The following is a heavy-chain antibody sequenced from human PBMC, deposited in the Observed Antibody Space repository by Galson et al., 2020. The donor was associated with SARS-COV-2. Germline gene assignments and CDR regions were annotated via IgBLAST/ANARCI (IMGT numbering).Heavy chain of an antibody. CDR3: ASHHLAAASFFGAFDT. CDR2: ISDSGTNI. CDR1: GFTFSNFE. V-gene: IGHV3-48*03. D-gene: IGHD2-15*01. Sequence: GGSLRLSCAGSGFTFSNFEMNWVRQAPGKGLEWIAYISDSGTNIYYADSVKGRFTISRDNAMNSLYLQMTSLRADDTAVYYCASHHLAAASFFGAFDTWGLGTMVTVSS. J-gene: IGHJ3*02.